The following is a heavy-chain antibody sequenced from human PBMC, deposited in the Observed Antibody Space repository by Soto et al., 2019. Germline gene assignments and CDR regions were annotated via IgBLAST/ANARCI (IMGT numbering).Heavy chain of an antibody. CDR1: GFTFRSYG. D-gene: IGHD5-12*01. J-gene: IGHJ3*02. CDR2: ISGSGGNT. CDR3: AKGIYSAYAKGANDI. V-gene: IGHV3-23*01. Sequence: VQLLESGGGLVQPGGSLRLSCAASGFTFRSYGMSWVRQAPGKGLEWVSAISGSGGNTFYADSVRRRFTISRDNSKYTLYVQMNSLRAEDTALYYCAKGIYSAYAKGANDIWGQGTMVTVSS.